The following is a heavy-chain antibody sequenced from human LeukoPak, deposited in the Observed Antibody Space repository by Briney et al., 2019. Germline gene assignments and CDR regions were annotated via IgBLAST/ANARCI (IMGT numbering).Heavy chain of an antibody. V-gene: IGHV4-39*01. Sequence: SETLSLTCSVSGASISTTNYYWGWIRQPPGKGLEWIGSIYYTGSTYNSPSLKGRVTVSVDTSKNHFSLRLNSVTAADTAVYYCARHRGRNGGYSFDDWGQGTLVPVSS. CDR3: ARHRGRNGGYSFDD. CDR2: IYYTGST. CDR1: GASISTTNYY. J-gene: IGHJ4*02. D-gene: IGHD2-8*01.